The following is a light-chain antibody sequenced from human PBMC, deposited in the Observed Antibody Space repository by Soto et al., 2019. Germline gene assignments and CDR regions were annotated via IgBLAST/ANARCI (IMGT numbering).Light chain of an antibody. J-gene: IGKJ5*01. CDR2: DTA. CDR3: QQYSNWPPIT. CDR1: QSVSSK. Sequence: EMVMTQSPATLSVSPGERATLSCRASQSVSSKLAWYQQKPGQAPRLLIYDTATRATGIPASFSGSGSGTEFTLTISSLQSEDFAVYYCQQYSNWPPITFGQGTRLEI. V-gene: IGKV3-15*01.